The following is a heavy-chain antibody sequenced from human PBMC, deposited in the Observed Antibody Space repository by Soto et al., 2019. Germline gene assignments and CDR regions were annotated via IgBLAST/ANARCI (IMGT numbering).Heavy chain of an antibody. D-gene: IGHD2-21*01. CDR2: IYYSGST. J-gene: IGHJ4*02. Sequence: SETLSLPCTVSGGSISSGDYYWSFIRQPPGKGLEWIGYIYYSGSTYYNPSLKSRVTISVDTSKNQFSLKLSSVTAADTAVYYCARDVSLAFDYWGQGTLVTVSS. V-gene: IGHV4-30-4*01. CDR3: ARDVSLAFDY. CDR1: GGSISSGDYY.